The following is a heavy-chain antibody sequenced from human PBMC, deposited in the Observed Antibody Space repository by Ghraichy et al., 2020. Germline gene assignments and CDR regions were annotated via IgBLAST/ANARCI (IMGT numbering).Heavy chain of an antibody. D-gene: IGHD2-15*01. V-gene: IGHV3-23*01. Sequence: GALRLSCAASGFTFSSYAMSWVRQAPGKGLEWVSAISGSGGNTYYADSVKGRFTFSRDNSKNTLYLQMNSLRAEDTAVYYCAKDVGRGGGSCFHHWGQGTLVTVAS. CDR1: GFTFSSYA. J-gene: IGHJ1*01. CDR2: ISGSGGNT. CDR3: AKDVGRGGGSCFHH.